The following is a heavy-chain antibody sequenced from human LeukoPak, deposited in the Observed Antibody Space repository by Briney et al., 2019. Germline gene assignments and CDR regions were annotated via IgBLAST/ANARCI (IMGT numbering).Heavy chain of an antibody. D-gene: IGHD6-13*01. J-gene: IGHJ4*02. Sequence: SETLSLTCTVSGGSISSSSYYWGWIRQPPGKGLEWIGSIYYSGSTYYNPSLKSRVTISVDTSKNRFSLKLSSVTAADTAVYYCASRGIAAAGHLSFDYWGQGTLVTVSS. CDR1: GGSISSSSYY. CDR2: IYYSGST. V-gene: IGHV4-39*07. CDR3: ASRGIAAAGHLSFDY.